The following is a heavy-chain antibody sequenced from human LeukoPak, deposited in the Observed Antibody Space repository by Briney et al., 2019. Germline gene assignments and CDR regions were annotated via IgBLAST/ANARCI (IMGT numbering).Heavy chain of an antibody. V-gene: IGHV1-2*02. CDR2: INPNSGGT. Sequence: ASVKVSCKASGYTFTGYYMHWVRQAPGQGLEWMGWINPNSGGTNYAQKFQGRVTMTRDTSISTAYMELSRLRSDDTAVYYCARSWFGGLLSPGYSGYYYYYYGMDVWGQGTTVTVSS. J-gene: IGHJ6*02. D-gene: IGHD3-10*01. CDR1: GYTFTGYY. CDR3: ARSWFGGLLSPGYSGYYYYYYGMDV.